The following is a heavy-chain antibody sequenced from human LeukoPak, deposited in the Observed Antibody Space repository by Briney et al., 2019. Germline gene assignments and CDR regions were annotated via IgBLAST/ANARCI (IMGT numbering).Heavy chain of an antibody. CDR2: INPNSGGT. D-gene: IGHD4-11*01. J-gene: IGHJ4*02. Sequence: ASVKVSCKASGYTFTGYYMHWVRQAPGQGLEWMGWINPNSGGTNYAQKFQGRVTMTRDTSISTAYMELSRLRSDDTAVYYCARVGHSNYGGIDYWGQGTLVTVSS. V-gene: IGHV1-2*02. CDR3: ARVGHSNYGGIDY. CDR1: GYTFTGYY.